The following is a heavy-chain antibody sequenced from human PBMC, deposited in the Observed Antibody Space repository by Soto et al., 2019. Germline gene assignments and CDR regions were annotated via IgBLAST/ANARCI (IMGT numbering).Heavy chain of an antibody. CDR1: GYTFDTYA. CDR3: ARGPVLRFLEWFSNDY. J-gene: IGHJ4*02. D-gene: IGHD3-3*01. CDR2: INPANGNT. V-gene: IGHV1-3*01. Sequence: QVQLVQSGAEVKKPGSSVRVSCKASGYTFDTYAIHWVRQAPGQSLEWMGWINPANGNTTYSQKFQGRVAITRDASADTAFMELSGVLFEDTAVYYCARGPVLRFLEWFSNDYWGQGTLVTVSS.